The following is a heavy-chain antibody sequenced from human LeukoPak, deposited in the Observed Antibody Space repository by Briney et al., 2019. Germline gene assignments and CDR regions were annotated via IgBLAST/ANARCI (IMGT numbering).Heavy chain of an antibody. CDR1: GYTFTGYY. D-gene: IGHD3-10*01. CDR2: INPNSGGT. Sequence: GASVKVSCKASGYTFTGYYMHWVRQAPGQGLEWMGWINPNSGGTNYAQKLQGRVTMTTDTSTSTAYMELRSLRSDDTAVYYCARDDNGSGSYYEFDPWGQGTLVTVSS. CDR3: ARDDNGSGSYYEFDP. V-gene: IGHV1-2*02. J-gene: IGHJ5*02.